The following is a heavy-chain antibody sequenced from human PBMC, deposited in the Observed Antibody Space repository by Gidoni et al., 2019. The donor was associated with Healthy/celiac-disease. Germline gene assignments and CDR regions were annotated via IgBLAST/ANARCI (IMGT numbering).Heavy chain of an antibody. CDR3: AREQRYCTNGVCYKRWFDP. CDR2: INSDGSST. D-gene: IGHD2-8*01. CDR1: GFTFSSYW. Sequence: EVQLVESGGGLVQPGGSLRLSCAASGFTFSSYWLPWVRQAPGKGLVWVSRINSDGSSTSYADSVKGRFTISRDNAKNTLYLQMNSLRAEDTAVYYCAREQRYCTNGVCYKRWFDPWGQGTLVTVSS. J-gene: IGHJ5*02. V-gene: IGHV3-74*01.